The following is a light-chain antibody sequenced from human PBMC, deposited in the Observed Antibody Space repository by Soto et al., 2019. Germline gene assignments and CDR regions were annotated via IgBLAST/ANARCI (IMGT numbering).Light chain of an antibody. CDR1: QSVSSN. CDR3: RQYNNWGT. J-gene: IGKJ1*01. V-gene: IGKV3-15*01. Sequence: EIVMTQSPATLSVSPGERATLSCRASQSVSSNLAWYQQKPGQAPRLLIYGASTRATGIPARFSGSGSGTECTVSISSLEWEGFAVYDWRQYNNWGTFGQGTKVEIK. CDR2: GAS.